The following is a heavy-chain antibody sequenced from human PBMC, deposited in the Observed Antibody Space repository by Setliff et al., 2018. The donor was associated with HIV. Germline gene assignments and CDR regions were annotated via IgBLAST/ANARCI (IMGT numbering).Heavy chain of an antibody. CDR2: INAGDDNT. Sequence: ASVKVSCKAFGYTFSTNAIHWVRQAPGQRLEWMGYINAGDDNTRYSEKFQGRVTITRDTSANTAYMELSSLRSEDTAVYYCARGSCSGCYLSDYWGLGTPVTVPQ. J-gene: IGHJ4*02. CDR3: ARGSCSGCYLSDY. V-gene: IGHV1-3*01. D-gene: IGHD6-19*01. CDR1: GYTFSTNA.